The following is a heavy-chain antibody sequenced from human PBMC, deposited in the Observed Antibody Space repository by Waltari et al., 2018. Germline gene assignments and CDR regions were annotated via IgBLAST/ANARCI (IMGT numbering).Heavy chain of an antibody. CDR2: ISPKNGGT. D-gene: IGHD2-21*01. CDR1: GYTFTDYY. V-gene: IGHV1-2*04. J-gene: IGHJ3*01. Sequence: QVQLVQSGAEMTRPGASVKVSCRPSGYTFTDYYIHWVRQAPGQGLEWMGWISPKNGGTKYARKFQGWVTMTRDTSTSTISMDLSRLKFDDTAMYYCARGNVVGCTRTRCYSAFDLWGQGTVVTVSS. CDR3: ARGNVVGCTRTRCYSAFDL.